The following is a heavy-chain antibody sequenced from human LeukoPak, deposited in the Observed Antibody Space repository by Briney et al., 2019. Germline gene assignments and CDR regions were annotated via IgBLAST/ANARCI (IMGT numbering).Heavy chain of an antibody. CDR2: IWYDGSNK. J-gene: IGHJ4*02. CDR1: GFTFSSYG. V-gene: IGHV3-33*01. Sequence: AGGSLRLSCAASGFTFSSYGMHWVRQAPGKGLEWVAVIWYDGSNKYYADSVKGRFTISRDNSKNTLYLQMNSLRAEDTAVYYCARPLFYCSSTSYYFDYWGQGTLVTVSS. CDR3: ARPLFYCSSTSYYFDY. D-gene: IGHD2-2*01.